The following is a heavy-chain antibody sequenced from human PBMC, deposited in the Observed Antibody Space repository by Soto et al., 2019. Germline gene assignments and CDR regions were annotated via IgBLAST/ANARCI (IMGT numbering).Heavy chain of an antibody. CDR1: GITFSSYG. V-gene: IGHV3-30*18. Sequence: GGSLRLSCAASGITFSSYGMHWVRQAPGKGLEWVAVISYDGTNKYHVDSVKGRFTISRDNSKNTLYLQMNSLRAEDTAVYYCAKDGGAYSGGNSPYGMDVWGQGTTVTVSS. CDR3: AKDGGAYSGGNSPYGMDV. CDR2: ISYDGTNK. J-gene: IGHJ6*02. D-gene: IGHD2-15*01.